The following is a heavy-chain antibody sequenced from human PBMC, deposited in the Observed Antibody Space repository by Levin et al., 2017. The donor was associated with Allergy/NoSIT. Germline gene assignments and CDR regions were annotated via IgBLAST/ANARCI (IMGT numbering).Heavy chain of an antibody. CDR2: INSDGTST. J-gene: IGHJ3*02. Sequence: LSLTCAASGFTFSSYWMHWVRQAPGKGLVWVSRINSDGTSTVYADSVKGRVTISRDNAKNTLYLQMNSLRVEDTAVYSCAGEATSAFDMWGQGTLVTVSS. V-gene: IGHV3-74*01. D-gene: IGHD2-2*01. CDR3: AGEATSAFDM. CDR1: GFTFSSYW.